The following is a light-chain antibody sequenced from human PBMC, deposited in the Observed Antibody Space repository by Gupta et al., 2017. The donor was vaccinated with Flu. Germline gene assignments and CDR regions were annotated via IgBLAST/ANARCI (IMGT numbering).Light chain of an antibody. Sequence: ERAALSCRASESVSSSYLAWYQQIPGQAPRLLVYGTSNRATGIPDRFTGSGSGTDFTLTISRLEPEDFAVYYRQQYSSIPQTFGQGTKVEIK. CDR3: QQYSSIPQT. CDR2: GTS. CDR1: ESVSSSY. V-gene: IGKV3-20*01. J-gene: IGKJ1*01.